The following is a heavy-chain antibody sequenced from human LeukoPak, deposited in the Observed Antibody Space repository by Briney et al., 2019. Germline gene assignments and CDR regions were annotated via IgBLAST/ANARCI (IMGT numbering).Heavy chain of an antibody. J-gene: IGHJ3*02. Sequence: GGSLRLSCVASGFTFDEYAMHWVRQAPGKGLEWVSGISWNDGSTGYADSVKGRFTISRDNAKNSLYLQMNRLTDEDTALYYCAKDRGEHQPSNDAFDIWGQGTMATVSS. CDR3: AKDRGEHQPSNDAFDI. V-gene: IGHV3-9*01. D-gene: IGHD1/OR15-1a*01. CDR1: GFTFDEYA. CDR2: ISWNDGST.